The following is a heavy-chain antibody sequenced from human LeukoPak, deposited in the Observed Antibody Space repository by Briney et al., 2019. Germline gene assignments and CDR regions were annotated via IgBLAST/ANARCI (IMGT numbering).Heavy chain of an antibody. V-gene: IGHV3-30*02. CDR3: AKDVVGQQWLENY. CDR2: MHYDASIK. D-gene: IGHD6-19*01. Sequence: GGSLRLSCAASGFIFSNYGMHWVRQAPGKGLEWVAYMHYDASIKLYTDSVKGRFTISRDNSKNTLFLQMNGLRGEDMAVYHCAKDVVGQQWLENYWGQGTQVTVSS. CDR1: GFIFSNYG. J-gene: IGHJ4*02.